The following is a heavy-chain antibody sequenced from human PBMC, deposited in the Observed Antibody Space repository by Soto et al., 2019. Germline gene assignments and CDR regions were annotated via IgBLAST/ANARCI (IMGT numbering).Heavy chain of an antibody. D-gene: IGHD6-13*01. CDR2: ISYDGSNK. CDR3: AKELGSSSLYYYYGMDV. Sequence: QVQLVESGGGVVQPGRSLRLSCAASGFTFSSYGMHWVRQAPGKGLEWVAVISYDGSNKYYADSVKGRFIISRDNSKNTPYLQMNSLRAEDTAVYYCAKELGSSSLYYYYGMDVWGQGTTVTVSS. J-gene: IGHJ6*02. CDR1: GFTFSSYG. V-gene: IGHV3-30*18.